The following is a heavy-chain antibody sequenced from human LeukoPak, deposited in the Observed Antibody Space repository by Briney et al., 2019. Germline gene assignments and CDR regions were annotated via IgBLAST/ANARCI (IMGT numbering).Heavy chain of an antibody. V-gene: IGHV4-59*08. CDR3: ARLGSTFDI. Sequence: SETLSLTCTVSGGSISSYYWTWIRQPPGKGLEWIGYIFYCGGSNYNPSLKSRVTISVDTSKNHFSLKLSSVTAADTAVYYCARLGSTFDIWGQGTMVTVSS. D-gene: IGHD2-2*01. CDR2: IFYCGGS. J-gene: IGHJ3*02. CDR1: GGSISSYY.